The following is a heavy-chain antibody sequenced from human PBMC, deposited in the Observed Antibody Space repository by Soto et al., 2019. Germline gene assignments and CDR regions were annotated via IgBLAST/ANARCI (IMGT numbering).Heavy chain of an antibody. CDR2: ISYDGSNK. CDR1: GFTFSSYA. Sequence: RLSCAASGFTFSSYAMHWVRQAPGKGLEWVAVISYDGSNKYYADSVKGRFTISRDNSKNTLYLQMNSLRAEDTAVYYCARGQDDFWSGYYWWGQGTLVTVSS. J-gene: IGHJ4*02. V-gene: IGHV3-30-3*01. D-gene: IGHD3-3*01. CDR3: ARGQDDFWSGYYW.